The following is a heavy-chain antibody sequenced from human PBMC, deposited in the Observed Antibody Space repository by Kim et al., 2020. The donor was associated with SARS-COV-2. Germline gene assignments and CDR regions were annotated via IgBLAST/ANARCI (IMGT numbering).Heavy chain of an antibody. CDR3: AKDPNGDYVGAFDM. CDR2: IRGSGDTT. CDR1: GLTFSNYA. J-gene: IGHJ3*02. D-gene: IGHD3-16*01. V-gene: IGHV3-23*01. Sequence: GGSLRLSCTASGLTFSNYAVTWVRQAPGKGLEWVSTIRGSGDTTFYAESVKGRFTISRDNSKNTLYLQMNSLRADDTARYYCAKDPNGDYVGAFDMWGQGTMVTVSS.